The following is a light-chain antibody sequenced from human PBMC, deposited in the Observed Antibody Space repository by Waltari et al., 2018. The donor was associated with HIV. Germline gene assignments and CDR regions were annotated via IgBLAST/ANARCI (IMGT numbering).Light chain of an antibody. J-gene: IGLJ3*02. CDR2: RNN. CDR3: ATWDDKLSGPV. V-gene: IGLV1-47*01. Sequence: QSVLTQPPSASGTPGQRVTISCSGSNSNIGRNYLYWYQQLPAAAPKLLIYRNNQRPSGVPDRLSGSKSGSSASLAISGLRSEDEGDYYCATWDDKLSGPVFGGGTKLTVL. CDR1: NSNIGRNY.